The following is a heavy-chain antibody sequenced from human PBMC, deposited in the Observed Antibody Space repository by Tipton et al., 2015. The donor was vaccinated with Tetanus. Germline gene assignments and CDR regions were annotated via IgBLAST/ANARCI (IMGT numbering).Heavy chain of an antibody. CDR2: ISSSGRT. D-gene: IGHD6-13*01. Sequence: TLSLTCTVSGASLRGGDYHWSWIRQPPGKGLEWLAYISSSGRTNSNYSLKSRITMTQDTSRNQFSLKLTSVTVADTAVYYCARDPGIASAGLWFDPWGQGTLVTVSS. CDR3: ARDPGIASAGLWFDP. CDR1: GASLRGGDYH. J-gene: IGHJ5*02. V-gene: IGHV4-61*08.